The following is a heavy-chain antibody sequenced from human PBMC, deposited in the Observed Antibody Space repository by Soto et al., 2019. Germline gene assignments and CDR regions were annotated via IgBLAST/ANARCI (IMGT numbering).Heavy chain of an antibody. J-gene: IGHJ4*02. CDR2: INPNSGGT. CDR1: GYTFTGYY. V-gene: IGHV1-2*04. D-gene: IGHD3-22*01. CDR3: ARAGVYYDSSGYYSGFDY. Sequence: ASVKVSRKASGYTFTGYYMHWVRQAPGQGLEWMGWINPNSGGTNYAQKFQGWGTMTRDTSISTAYMELSRLRSDDTAVYYCARAGVYYDSSGYYSGFDYWGQGTLVTVSS.